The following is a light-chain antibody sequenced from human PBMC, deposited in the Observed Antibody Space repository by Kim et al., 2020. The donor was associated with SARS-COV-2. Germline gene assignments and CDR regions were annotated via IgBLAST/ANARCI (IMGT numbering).Light chain of an antibody. V-gene: IGKV1-9*01. J-gene: IGKJ5*01. Sequence: DIQLTQSPSFLSASAGDRVTITCRASQGISSYLAWYQRKPGKAPNLLIYGASTLQSGVPSRFSGSGSGTEFTLTISSLQPEDFATYYCQQLYSYPITFGQGTRLEIK. CDR3: QQLYSYPIT. CDR2: GAS. CDR1: QGISSY.